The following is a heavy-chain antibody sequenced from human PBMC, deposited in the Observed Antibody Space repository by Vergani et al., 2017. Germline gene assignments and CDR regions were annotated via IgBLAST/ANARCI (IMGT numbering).Heavy chain of an antibody. V-gene: IGHV1-18*01. CDR1: GYTFTSYG. J-gene: IGHJ4*02. D-gene: IGHD2-2*01. Sequence: QVQLVQSGAEVKKPGASVKVSCKASGYTFTSYGISWVRQAPGQGLEWMGWISAYNGNTNYAQKLQGRVTMTTDTSTSTAYMELRSLRSDDTAVYYCAEPVLIRCSSTSFFVEYFGYWGQGTLVTVSS. CDR2: ISAYNGNT. CDR3: AEPVLIRCSSTSFFVEYFGY.